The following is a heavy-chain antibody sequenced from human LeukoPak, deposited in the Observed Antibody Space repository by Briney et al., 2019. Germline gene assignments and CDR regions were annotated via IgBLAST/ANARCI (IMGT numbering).Heavy chain of an antibody. CDR1: GFTFSDYY. Sequence: GGSLRLSCAASGFTFSDYYMSWIRQAPGKGLEWVPYISSSGSTIYYADSVKGRFTISRDNAKNSLYLQMNSLRAEDTAVYYCARGRGLRYFDWLPRDSEPHYYYGMDVWGQGTTVTVSS. D-gene: IGHD3-9*01. V-gene: IGHV3-11*01. CDR3: ARGRGLRYFDWLPRDSEPHYYYGMDV. CDR2: ISSSGSTI. J-gene: IGHJ6*02.